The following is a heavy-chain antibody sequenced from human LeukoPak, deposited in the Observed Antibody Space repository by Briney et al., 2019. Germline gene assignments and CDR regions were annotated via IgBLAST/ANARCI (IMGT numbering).Heavy chain of an antibody. Sequence: GGSLRLSCAASGFTFSSYSMNWVRQAPGKGLEWVSSISSSSSYIYYADSVKGRFTISRDNAKNSLYLQMNSLRAEDTAVYYCAMKPEDYDDVWGSKPYYFDYWGQGTLVTVSS. J-gene: IGHJ4*02. V-gene: IGHV3-21*01. D-gene: IGHD3-16*01. CDR2: ISSSSSYI. CDR1: GFTFSSYS. CDR3: AMKPEDYDDVWGSKPYYFDY.